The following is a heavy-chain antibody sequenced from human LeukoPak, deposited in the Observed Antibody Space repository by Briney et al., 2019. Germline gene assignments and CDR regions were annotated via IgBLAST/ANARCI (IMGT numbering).Heavy chain of an antibody. CDR2: VSGSGAAT. V-gene: IGHV3-23*01. J-gene: IGHJ4*02. Sequence: GGFLRLSCAASGFTFSSYAVSWVRQTPGKGLEWVSAVSGSGAATYYADSVKGRFTISRDNSKNTLYLQMNSLRAEDTAVYYCAKDRALSGWELYFDYWGQGTLVTVSS. D-gene: IGHD1-26*01. CDR3: AKDRALSGWELYFDY. CDR1: GFTFSSYA.